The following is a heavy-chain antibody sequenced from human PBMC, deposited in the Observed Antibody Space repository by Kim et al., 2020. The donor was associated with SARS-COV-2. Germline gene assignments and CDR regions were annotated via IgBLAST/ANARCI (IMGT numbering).Heavy chain of an antibody. D-gene: IGHD2-15*01. V-gene: IGHV1-18*01. CDR1: GYTFTSYG. CDR3: ARDLGRIAYYYGMDV. J-gene: IGHJ6*02. CDR2: ISAYNGNT. Sequence: ASVKVSCKASGYTFTSYGISWVRQAPGQGLEWMGWISAYNGNTNYAQKLQGRVTMTTDTSTSTAYMELRSLRSDDTAVYYCARDLGRIAYYYGMDVWGQGTPVTVSS.